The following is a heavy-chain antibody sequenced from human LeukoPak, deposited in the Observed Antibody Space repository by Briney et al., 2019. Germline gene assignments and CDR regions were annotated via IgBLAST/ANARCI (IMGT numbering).Heavy chain of an antibody. J-gene: IGHJ4*02. Sequence: GGSLRLSCAASGFTFSSYWMHWVRQAPGKGLVWVSRINSDGSSTSYVGSVKGRFTISRDNAKNTLYLQMNSLRAEDTAVYYCARDGTYYYDSSGYPDYWGQGTLVTVSS. CDR2: INSDGSST. CDR1: GFTFSSYW. CDR3: ARDGTYYYDSSGYPDY. D-gene: IGHD3-22*01. V-gene: IGHV3-74*01.